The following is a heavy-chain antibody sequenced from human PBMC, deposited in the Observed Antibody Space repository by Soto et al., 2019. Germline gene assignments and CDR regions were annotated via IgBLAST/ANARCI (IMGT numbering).Heavy chain of an antibody. Sequence: QVQLVQSGAEVKKPGASVKVSCKASGYTFTSYGISWVRQAPGQGLEWMGWISAYNGNTNYAQKLQGRVTLTTDTSTSTAYMELRSLRSDDPAVYYCARDINYYDSSPGREGYWGQGTLVTVSS. CDR1: GYTFTSYG. V-gene: IGHV1-18*01. CDR3: ARDINYYDSSPGREGY. J-gene: IGHJ4*02. CDR2: ISAYNGNT. D-gene: IGHD3-22*01.